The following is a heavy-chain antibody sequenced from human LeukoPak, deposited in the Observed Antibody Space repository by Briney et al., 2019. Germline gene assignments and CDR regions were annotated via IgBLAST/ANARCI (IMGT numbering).Heavy chain of an antibody. V-gene: IGHV1-69*04. CDR2: IIPILGIA. J-gene: IGHJ6*02. CDR3: ARDAPNNYYSSGSYYTVRYYYGMDV. CDR1: GGTFSSYA. D-gene: IGHD3-10*01. Sequence: SVKVSCKASGGTFSSYAISWVRQAPGQGLEWMGRIIPILGIANYAQKFQGRVTITADKSTSTAYMELSSLRSEDTAVYYCARDAPNNYYSSGSYYTVRYYYGMDVWGQGTTVTVSS.